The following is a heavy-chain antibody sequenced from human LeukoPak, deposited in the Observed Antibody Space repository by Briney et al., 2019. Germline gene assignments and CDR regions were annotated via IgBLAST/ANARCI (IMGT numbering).Heavy chain of an antibody. D-gene: IGHD3-3*01. CDR3: ARLGAGPTYYDFWSGYSSFYFDY. J-gene: IGHJ4*02. CDR2: ISSSGNT. CDR1: GGSTSSGNYY. V-gene: IGHV4-39*02. Sequence: SSETLSLTCTVSGGSTSSGNYYWGWIRQPPGKGLEWIGGISSSGNTYYSPSLKSRITIFIDTSKNHFSLKLSSVSAADTAVYYCARLGAGPTYYDFWSGYSSFYFDYWGQGTLVTVSS.